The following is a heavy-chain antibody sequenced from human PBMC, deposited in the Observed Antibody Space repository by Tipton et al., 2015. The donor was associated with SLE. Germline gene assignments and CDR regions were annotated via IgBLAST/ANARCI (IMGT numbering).Heavy chain of an antibody. CDR2: IFHSGDV. D-gene: IGHD5-18*01. J-gene: IGHJ2*01. CDR1: GGSISSSYY. Sequence: TLSLTCTVSGGSISSSYYWGWIRQPPGKGLEWMGSIFHSGDVYYNPSVKGRVTISIETPRNQFSLKLTSVTAADTAVYYCARQVDAAVVGSWNFAFWGRGTLVTVSS. V-gene: IGHV4-38-2*02. CDR3: ARQVDAAVVGSWNFAF.